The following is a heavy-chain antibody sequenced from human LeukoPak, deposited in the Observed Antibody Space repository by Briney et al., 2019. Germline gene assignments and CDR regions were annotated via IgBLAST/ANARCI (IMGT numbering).Heavy chain of an antibody. CDR2: MRVGGKT. V-gene: IGHV3-23*01. Sequence: GGSLRLSCVASGFAFSNYGMSWVRQAPGKGLEWASIMRVGGKTYYAESVKGRFTISRDNSKNTVYLQMSNLRAEDTALYYCAKGRDNYAYGDLDYWGQGTLVTVSS. D-gene: IGHD5-18*01. CDR1: GFAFSNYG. CDR3: AKGRDNYAYGDLDY. J-gene: IGHJ4*02.